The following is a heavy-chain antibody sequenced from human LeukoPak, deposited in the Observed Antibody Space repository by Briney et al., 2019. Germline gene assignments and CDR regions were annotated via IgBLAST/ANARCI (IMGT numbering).Heavy chain of an antibody. Sequence: SETLSLTCTVSGGSISSSSYYWGWIRQPPGKGLEWIGSIYYSRSTYYNPSLKSRVTISVDTSKNQFSLRLSSVTAADTAVYYCARGGYCGGDCYFYYWGQGTLVTVSS. CDR3: ARGGYCGGDCYFYY. D-gene: IGHD2-21*02. CDR2: IYYSRST. V-gene: IGHV4-39*07. CDR1: GGSISSSSYY. J-gene: IGHJ4*02.